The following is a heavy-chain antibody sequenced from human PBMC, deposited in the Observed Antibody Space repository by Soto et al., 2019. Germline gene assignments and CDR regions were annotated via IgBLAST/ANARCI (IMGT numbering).Heavy chain of an antibody. V-gene: IGHV3-30-3*01. CDR2: ISYDGSNK. CDR3: ARESSGCGGDCYPASPDY. CDR1: GFTFSSYA. J-gene: IGHJ4*02. D-gene: IGHD2-21*02. Sequence: GGSLRLSCAASGFTFSSYAMHWVRQAPGKGLEWVAVISYDGSNKYYADSVKGRFTISRDNSKNTLYLQMNSLRAEDTAVYYCARESSGCGGDCYPASPDYWGQGTLVTVSS.